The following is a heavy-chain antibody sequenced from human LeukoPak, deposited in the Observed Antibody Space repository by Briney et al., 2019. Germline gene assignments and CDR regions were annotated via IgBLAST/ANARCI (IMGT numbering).Heavy chain of an antibody. V-gene: IGHV3-66*01. CDR3: PRGGVGPFDY. J-gene: IGHJ4*02. CDR1: GFTFSTYA. Sequence: GGSLRLSCAASGFTFSTYAMSWVRQAPGKGLEWVSIIYSGGSTYYADSVKGRFTISRDNSKNMLYLYMSTLRAEDTAVYYCPRGGVGPFDYWGQGTLVTVSS. D-gene: IGHD1-26*01. CDR2: IYSGGST.